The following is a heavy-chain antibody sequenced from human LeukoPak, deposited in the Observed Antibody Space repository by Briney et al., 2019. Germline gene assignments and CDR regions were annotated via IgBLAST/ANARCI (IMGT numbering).Heavy chain of an antibody. J-gene: IGHJ4*02. D-gene: IGHD3-22*01. V-gene: IGHV3-30-3*01. Sequence: PGGSLRLSCAVSGFTFSLYAMPWVRQAPGKGLEWVAVISYDGNNKYYADSVKGRFTISRDNSKNTLYLQMNSLRAEDTAVYYCARSITMIVVVSYGVDYWGQGTLVTVSS. CDR1: GFTFSLYA. CDR2: ISYDGNNK. CDR3: ARSITMIVVVSYGVDY.